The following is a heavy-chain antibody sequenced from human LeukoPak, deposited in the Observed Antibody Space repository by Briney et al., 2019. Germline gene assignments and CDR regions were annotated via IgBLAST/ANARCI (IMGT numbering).Heavy chain of an antibody. V-gene: IGHV3-23*01. D-gene: IGHD3-22*01. J-gene: IGHJ4*02. CDR2: ISGSGGST. CDR3: AKDGDYYDSGGYSSFFDY. CDR1: GFIFSSYA. Sequence: GGSLRLSCAASGFIFSSYAMSWVRQSPGKGLEWVSAISGSGGSTYYADSVKGRFTISRDNSKNTLSLQMNSLRAEDTAVYYCAKDGDYYDSGGYSSFFDYWGQGTLVTVSS.